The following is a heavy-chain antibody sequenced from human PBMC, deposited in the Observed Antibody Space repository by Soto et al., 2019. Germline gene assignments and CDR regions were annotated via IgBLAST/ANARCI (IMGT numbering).Heavy chain of an antibody. Sequence: SETLSLTCTVSGGSISSGGYYWSWIRQHPGKGLEWIGYIYYSGSTYYNPSLKSRVTISVDTSKNQFSLKLSSVTAADTAVYYCAARGGPPWGFAFDIWGQGTMVTVSS. V-gene: IGHV4-31*03. CDR3: AARGGPPWGFAFDI. J-gene: IGHJ3*02. D-gene: IGHD7-27*01. CDR1: GGSISSGGYY. CDR2: IYYSGST.